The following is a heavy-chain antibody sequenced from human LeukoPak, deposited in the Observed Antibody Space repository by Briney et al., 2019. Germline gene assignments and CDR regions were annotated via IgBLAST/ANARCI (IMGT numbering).Heavy chain of an antibody. CDR2: IYYSGST. V-gene: IGHV4-59*01. J-gene: IGHJ6*02. CDR1: GGSISSYY. Sequence: SETLSLTCTVSGGSISSYYWSWIRQPPGKGLEWIGYIYYSGSTNYNPSLKSRVTISVDTSKNQFSLKLSSVTAADTAVYHCARGDYYYYGMDVWGQGTTVTVSS. CDR3: ARGDYYYYGMDV.